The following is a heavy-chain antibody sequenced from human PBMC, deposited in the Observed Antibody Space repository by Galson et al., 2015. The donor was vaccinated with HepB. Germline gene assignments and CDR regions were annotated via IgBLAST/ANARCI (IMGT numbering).Heavy chain of an antibody. V-gene: IGHV3-30-3*01. Sequence: SLRLSCAASGFTFSSYAMHWVRQAPGKGLEWVAVISYDGSNKYYADSVKGRFTISRDNSKNTLYLQMNSLRAEDTAVYYCARGSYPYPAEGSDYWGQGTLVTVSS. CDR1: GFTFSSYA. J-gene: IGHJ4*02. D-gene: IGHD6-25*01. CDR2: ISYDGSNK. CDR3: ARGSYPYPAEGSDY.